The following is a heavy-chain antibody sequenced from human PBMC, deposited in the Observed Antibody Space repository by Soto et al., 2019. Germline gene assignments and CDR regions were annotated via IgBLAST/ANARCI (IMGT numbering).Heavy chain of an antibody. CDR3: ARQGMAARKYYSTYLDV. CDR2: ISSDATNK. CDR1: GFTFRDYA. D-gene: IGHD6-6*01. J-gene: IGHJ6*02. V-gene: IGHV3-30-3*01. Sequence: QVQLVESGGGVVQPGRSLRLSCAASGFTFRDYAMHWVRQAPGKGLEWVTLISSDATNKYLADSVKGRFTISRDNSKNTLYLQMNSLRVGDTGLYYCARQGMAARKYYSTYLDVWGQGTTVIV.